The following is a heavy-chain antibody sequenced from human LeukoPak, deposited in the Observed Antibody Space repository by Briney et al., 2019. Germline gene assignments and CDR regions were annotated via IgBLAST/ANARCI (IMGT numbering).Heavy chain of an antibody. V-gene: IGHV4-38-2*02. Sequence: SETLSPTCTVSTYSISSDYFWGWIRQPPGKGLEWIGSISHSGPTYYNPSLKSRVTISVDTSKNQFSLKLSSVTAADTAVYYCASGVVPAAIDYWGQGTLVTVSS. D-gene: IGHD2-2*02. J-gene: IGHJ4*02. CDR1: TYSISSDYF. CDR2: ISHSGPT. CDR3: ASGVVPAAIDY.